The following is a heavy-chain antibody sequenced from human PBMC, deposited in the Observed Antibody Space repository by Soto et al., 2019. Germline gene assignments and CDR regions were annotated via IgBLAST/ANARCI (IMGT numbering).Heavy chain of an antibody. CDR1: GYTFTSYY. D-gene: IGHD3-3*01. Sequence: GASVKVSCKASGYTFTSYYMHWVRQAPGQGLEWMGIINPSGGSTSYAQKFQGRVTMTRDTSTSTVYMELRSLRSDDTAVYYCARVRYDFWSGYYNYFDYWGQGTLVTVS. V-gene: IGHV1-46*01. CDR3: ARVRYDFWSGYYNYFDY. J-gene: IGHJ4*02. CDR2: INPSGGST.